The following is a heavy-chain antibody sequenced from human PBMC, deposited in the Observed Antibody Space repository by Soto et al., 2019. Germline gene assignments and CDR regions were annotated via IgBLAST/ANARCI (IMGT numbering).Heavy chain of an antibody. Sequence: GGSLRLSCAASGFTFSSYSMTWVRQAPGKGLEWVAHITSSGGTTYYGDSVKGRFTIPRDTSRNTLYLQMNSLRAEDTALYYCAKCMQAYWNYDAHHIWGQGTMVTVSS. CDR1: GFTFSSYS. D-gene: IGHD1-7*01. V-gene: IGHV3-23*02. J-gene: IGHJ3*02. CDR3: AKCMQAYWNYDAHHI. CDR2: ITSSGGTT.